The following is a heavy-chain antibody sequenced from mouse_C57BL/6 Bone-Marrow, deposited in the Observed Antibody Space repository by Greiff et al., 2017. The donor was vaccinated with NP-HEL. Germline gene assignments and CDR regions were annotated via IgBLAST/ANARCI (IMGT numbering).Heavy chain of an antibody. J-gene: IGHJ1*03. Sequence: QVQLQQPGAELVRPGTSVKLSCKASGYTFTSYWMHWVKQRPGQGLEWIGVIDPSDSYTNYNQKFKGKATLTVDTSSSTAYMQLSSLTSEDSAVYYCARYLSSPYWYFDVWGTGTTVTVSS. D-gene: IGHD1-1*01. V-gene: IGHV1-59*01. CDR1: GYTFTSYW. CDR2: IDPSDSYT. CDR3: ARYLSSPYWYFDV.